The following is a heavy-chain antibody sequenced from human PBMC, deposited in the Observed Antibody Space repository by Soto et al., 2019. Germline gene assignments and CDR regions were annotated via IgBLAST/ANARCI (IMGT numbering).Heavy chain of an antibody. CDR3: AKGLRGYSYGNWFDP. Sequence: EVQLLESGGGLVQPGGSLRLSCAASGFTFSSYAMSWVRQAPGKGLEWVSAISGSGGSTYYADSVKGRFTISRDNSKNTLYLQMNSLRAEDTAVYYGAKGLRGYSYGNWFDPWGQGTLVTVSS. D-gene: IGHD5-18*01. CDR1: GFTFSSYA. J-gene: IGHJ5*02. V-gene: IGHV3-23*01. CDR2: ISGSGGST.